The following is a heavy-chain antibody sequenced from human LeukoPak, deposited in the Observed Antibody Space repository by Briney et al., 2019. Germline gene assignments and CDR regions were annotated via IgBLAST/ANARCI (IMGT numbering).Heavy chain of an antibody. Sequence: GGSLRLSCVASGFTFDDYGMNWVRQAPGKGLEGVSSISSSSSYIYYADSVKGRFTISRDNAKNSLYLQMNSLRAEDTAVYYCARDLVVGYEDYFDYWGQGTLVTVSS. CDR2: ISSSSSYI. J-gene: IGHJ4*02. CDR1: GFTFDDYG. D-gene: IGHD2-2*01. CDR3: ARDLVVGYEDYFDY. V-gene: IGHV3-21*01.